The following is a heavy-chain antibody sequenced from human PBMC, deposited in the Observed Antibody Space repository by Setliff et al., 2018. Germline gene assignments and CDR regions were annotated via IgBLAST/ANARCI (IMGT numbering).Heavy chain of an antibody. CDR3: ARHALSFDSAWDV. D-gene: IGHD3-9*01. Sequence: SETLSLTCSVTGGSMTNFFWNWIRQPPGKGLEWIGYIYTKGSTNYSPSLRSRVTMSLDRSRNQFSLTLNSMTAADTAIYYCARHALSFDSAWDVWGKGTTVTVSS. V-gene: IGHV4-4*08. J-gene: IGHJ6*04. CDR2: IYTKGST. CDR1: GGSMTNFF.